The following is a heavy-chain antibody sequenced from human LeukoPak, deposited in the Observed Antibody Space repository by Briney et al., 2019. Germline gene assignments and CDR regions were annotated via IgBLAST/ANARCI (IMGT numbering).Heavy chain of an antibody. D-gene: IGHD4-23*01. Sequence: ASVKVSCKASGYTFTTYYMHWVRQAPGQGLEWMGIIDPSGGSTSYAQKFQGRVSMTRDTSTSTVYLEVSSLRSEDTAVYYCARSQGGNTLWFDPWGQGTLVTVSS. CDR1: GYTFTTYY. J-gene: IGHJ5*02. V-gene: IGHV1-46*01. CDR3: ARSQGGNTLWFDP. CDR2: IDPSGGST.